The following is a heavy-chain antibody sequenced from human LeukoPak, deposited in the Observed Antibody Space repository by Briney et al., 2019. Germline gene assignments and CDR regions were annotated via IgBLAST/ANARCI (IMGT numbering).Heavy chain of an antibody. J-gene: IGHJ4*02. CDR3: ARGSRGMDTIFDY. CDR1: CGSLSRYY. V-gene: IGHV4-4*07. CDR2: LYTSGGS. D-gene: IGHD5-24*01. Sequence: PSETLSLTYSFSCGSLSRYYWSCIRHPAPNVLELFGRLYTSGGSIYYPSLKRRVTLSVDTSKNHFSLRFRSAAAADTAVNYCARGSRGMDTIFDYWGQDTLVTVPS.